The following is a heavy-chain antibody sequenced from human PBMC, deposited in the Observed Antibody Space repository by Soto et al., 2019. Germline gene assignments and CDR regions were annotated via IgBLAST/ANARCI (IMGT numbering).Heavy chain of an antibody. CDR1: GFTFSNAW. D-gene: IGHD3-10*01. Sequence: GGSLRLSCAASGFTFSNAWMSWVRQAPGKGLEWVGRIKSKTDGGTTDYAAPVKGRFTISRDDSNNTLYLQMNSLKTEDTAVYYCTTDPGITMVRGVIMSDTFNDYWGQGTLVTVSS. J-gene: IGHJ4*02. V-gene: IGHV3-15*01. CDR2: IKSKTDGGTT. CDR3: TTDPGITMVRGVIMSDTFNDY.